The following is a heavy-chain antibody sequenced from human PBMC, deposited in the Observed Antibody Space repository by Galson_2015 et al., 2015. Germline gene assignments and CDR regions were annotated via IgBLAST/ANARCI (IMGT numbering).Heavy chain of an antibody. V-gene: IGHV3-30-3*01. CDR3: VRDES. J-gene: IGHJ5*02. CDR2: ISAVGTNK. CDR1: GFTFSSYS. Sequence: SLRLSCAASGFTFSSYSMHWVRQAPGKGPEWVAVISAVGTNKYYADPVKGRFTIARDNSKATLSLQMHSLKPGDTAIYYCVRDESWGQGILVTVSS.